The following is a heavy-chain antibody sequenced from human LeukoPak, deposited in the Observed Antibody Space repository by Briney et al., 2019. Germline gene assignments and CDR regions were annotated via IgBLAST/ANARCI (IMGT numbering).Heavy chain of an antibody. CDR2: IYSGGST. CDR3: AVGKYYYGSGSYWLGAFDI. Sequence: GGSLRLSCAASGFTVSSNYMSWVRQAPGKGLEWVSVIYSGGSTYYADSVKGRFTISRDNSKNTLYLQMNSLRAEDTAVYCCAVGKYYYGSGSYWLGAFDIWGQGTMVTVSS. V-gene: IGHV3-53*01. CDR1: GFTVSSNY. J-gene: IGHJ3*02. D-gene: IGHD3-10*01.